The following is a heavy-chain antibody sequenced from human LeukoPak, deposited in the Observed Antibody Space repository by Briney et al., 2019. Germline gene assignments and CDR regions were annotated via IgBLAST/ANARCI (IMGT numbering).Heavy chain of an antibody. Sequence: GGSLRLSCAASGFVFDAFSMNWVRQAPGKGLEWVASISGDSGQIFNADSVRGRFTISRDNAENSVYLEMQSLIVEDTAVYYCARDTSEVSRWLVFDHWGQGVLVTVSS. J-gene: IGHJ4*02. CDR1: GFVFDAFS. D-gene: IGHD4-23*01. CDR2: ISGDSGQI. CDR3: ARDTSEVSRWLVFDH. V-gene: IGHV3-21*06.